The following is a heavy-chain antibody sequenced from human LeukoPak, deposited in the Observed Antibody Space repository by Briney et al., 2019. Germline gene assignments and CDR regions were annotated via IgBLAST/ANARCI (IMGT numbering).Heavy chain of an antibody. J-gene: IGHJ3*02. Sequence: SETLSLTCTVSGGSISSYYWSWIRQPPGKGLEWIGYIYYSGSTNYNPSLKSRVTISVDTSKNQFSLKLSSVTAADTAVYYCARDGEYSSSSGDAFDIWGQGTMVTVSS. V-gene: IGHV4-59*01. CDR3: ARDGEYSSSSGDAFDI. CDR2: IYYSGST. D-gene: IGHD6-6*01. CDR1: GGSISSYY.